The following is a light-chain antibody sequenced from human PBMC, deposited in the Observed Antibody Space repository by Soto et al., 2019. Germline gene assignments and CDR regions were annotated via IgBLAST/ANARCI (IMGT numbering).Light chain of an antibody. CDR1: SSDVGNYNY. V-gene: IGLV2-14*01. CDR2: EVS. Sequence: QSALTQPASVSGSPGQSITISCTGTSSDVGNYNYVSWYQHHPGKAPKLMIFEVSDRPSGVSNRFSGSKSGNTASLTISGLQAEDEADYYCSSYISSFSHVFGTGTKVTVL. J-gene: IGLJ1*01. CDR3: SSYISSFSHV.